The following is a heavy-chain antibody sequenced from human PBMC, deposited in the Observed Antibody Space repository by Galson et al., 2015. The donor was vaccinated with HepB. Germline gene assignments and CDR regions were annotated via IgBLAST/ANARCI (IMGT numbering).Heavy chain of an antibody. J-gene: IGHJ6*02. D-gene: IGHD1-26*01. CDR3: ATVRLVGATPGDYYYGMDV. V-gene: IGHV1-24*01. CDR1: GYTLTELS. Sequence: SVKVSCKVSGYTLTELSMHWVRQAPGKGLEWMGGFDPEDGETIYAQKFQGRVTMTEDTSTDTAYMELSRLRSEDTAVYYCATVRLVGATPGDYYYGMDVWGQGTTVTVSS. CDR2: FDPEDGET.